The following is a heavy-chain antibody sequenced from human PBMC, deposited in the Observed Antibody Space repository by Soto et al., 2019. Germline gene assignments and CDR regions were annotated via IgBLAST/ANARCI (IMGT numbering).Heavy chain of an antibody. CDR2: ISGSGGST. D-gene: IGHD2-2*01. Sequence: GSLRLSCAASGFTFSSYAMSWVRQAPGKGLEWVSAISGSGGSTYYADSVKGRFTISRDNSKNTLYLQMNSLRAEDTAVYYCAKDIRYCSSTSCLYYYYGMDVWGQGTTVTVSS. CDR1: GFTFSSYA. CDR3: AKDIRYCSSTSCLYYYYGMDV. J-gene: IGHJ6*02. V-gene: IGHV3-23*01.